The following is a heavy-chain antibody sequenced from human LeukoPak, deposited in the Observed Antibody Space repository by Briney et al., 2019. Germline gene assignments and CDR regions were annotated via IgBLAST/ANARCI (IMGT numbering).Heavy chain of an antibody. J-gene: IGHJ4*02. CDR2: VYTSGGT. CDR3: ARGGTYGSGRHQHTTLDY. V-gene: IGHV4-4*07. D-gene: IGHD3-10*01. CDR1: SGSIINDY. Sequence: SETLSLTCTVSSGSIINDYWSWIRQAAGKELEWIGRVYTSGGTNYNPSLKSRVTISLDKSKKQFSLNLNSVTAADTAVYYCARGGTYGSGRHQHTTLDYWGPGTLVTVSS.